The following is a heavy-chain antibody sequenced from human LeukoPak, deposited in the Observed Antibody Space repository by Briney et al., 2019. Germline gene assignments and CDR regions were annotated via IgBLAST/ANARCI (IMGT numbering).Heavy chain of an antibody. J-gene: IGHJ3*02. CDR2: ISSSSSYI. Sequence: GGSLRLSCAASGFTFSSYSMNWVRQAPGKGLEWVSSISSSSSYIYYADSVKGRFTISRDNAKNSLYLQMNSLRAEDTAVYYCALRGRGLHWHAFDIWGQGTMVTVSS. CDR3: ALRGRGLHWHAFDI. CDR1: GFTFSSYS. V-gene: IGHV3-21*01. D-gene: IGHD5-24*01.